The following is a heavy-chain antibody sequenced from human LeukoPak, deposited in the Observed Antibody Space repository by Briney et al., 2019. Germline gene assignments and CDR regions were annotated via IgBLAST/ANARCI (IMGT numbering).Heavy chain of an antibody. J-gene: IGHJ5*02. CDR2: INPHSGGA. CDR3: ARETYFDTTGHYGWFDP. CDR1: GYMFTAYY. Sequence: GASVKVSCKASGYMFTAYYLHWVRQAPGQGLEWMGWINPHSGGADLAPKFQGRVTMTRDTSINTTYMELTSLISDDTAVYYCARETYFDTTGHYGWFDPWGQGTLVTVSS. V-gene: IGHV1-2*02. D-gene: IGHD3-22*01.